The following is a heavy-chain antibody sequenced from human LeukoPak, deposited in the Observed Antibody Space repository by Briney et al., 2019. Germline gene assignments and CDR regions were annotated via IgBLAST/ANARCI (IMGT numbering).Heavy chain of an antibody. V-gene: IGHV3-30*02. Sequence: PGGSLRLSCAASGFTFSSYAMHWVRQAPGKGLEWVAFIRYDGSNKYYADSVKGRFTISRDNSKNTLYLQMNSLRAEDTAVYYCAKERPPVLRYFDWLFRPTLDYWGQGTLVTVSS. D-gene: IGHD3-9*01. CDR3: AKERPPVLRYFDWLFRPTLDY. CDR2: IRYDGSNK. J-gene: IGHJ4*02. CDR1: GFTFSSYA.